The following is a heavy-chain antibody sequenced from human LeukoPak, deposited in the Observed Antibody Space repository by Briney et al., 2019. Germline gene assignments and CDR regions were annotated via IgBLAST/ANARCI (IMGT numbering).Heavy chain of an antibody. V-gene: IGHV4-38-2*02. CDR2: IHHSGST. J-gene: IGHJ3*02. D-gene: IGHD3-10*01. CDR3: ARVADYYGSGDAFDI. CDR1: GYSISSGYY. Sequence: PSETLSLTCTVSGYSISSGYYWDWIRQPPGEGLEWIGSIHHSGSTYYNPSLKSRVTISVDTSKNQFSLKLSSVTAADTAVYYCARVADYYGSGDAFDIWGQGTMVTVSS.